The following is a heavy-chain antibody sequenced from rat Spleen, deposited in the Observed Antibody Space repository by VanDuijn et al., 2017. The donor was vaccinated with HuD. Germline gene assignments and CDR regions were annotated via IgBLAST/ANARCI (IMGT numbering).Heavy chain of an antibody. Sequence: EVQLVESGGGLVQPGRSLKLSCAASGFTFSSFAMAWVRQAPKKGLEWVATISYDGRRIYYRDSVKGRFTISRDNAETSLYLQMDSLRSEDSATYYCTTDGRWMTRGFDYWGQGVMVTVSS. CDR3: TTDGRWMTRGFDY. CDR2: ISYDGRRI. CDR1: GFTFSSFA. V-gene: IGHV5-20*01. D-gene: IGHD5-1*01. J-gene: IGHJ2*01.